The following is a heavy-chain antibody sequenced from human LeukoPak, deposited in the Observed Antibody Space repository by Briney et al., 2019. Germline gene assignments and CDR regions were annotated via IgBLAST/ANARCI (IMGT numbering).Heavy chain of an antibody. D-gene: IGHD3-3*01. CDR2: ISYDGSNK. J-gene: IGHJ6*03. CDR1: GFTFSSYA. V-gene: IGHV3-30*01. Sequence: GRSLRLSCAASGFTFSSYAMHWVRQAPGKGLEWVAVISYDGSNKYYADSVKGRFTISRDNSKNTLYLQMNSLRAEDTAVYYCARDHSAVNDFWSGYYRYYYYMDVWGKGTTVTVSS. CDR3: ARDHSAVNDFWSGYYRYYYYMDV.